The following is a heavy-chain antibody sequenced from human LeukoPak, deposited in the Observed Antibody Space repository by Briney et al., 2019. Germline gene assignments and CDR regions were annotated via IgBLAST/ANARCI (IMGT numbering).Heavy chain of an antibody. CDR2: IWYDGSNK. CDR3: ARGGGLDV. V-gene: IGHV3-33*03. D-gene: IGHD3-16*01. Sequence: PGGSLRLSCAASGFTFSNFGMHWVRQAPGKGLEWVAVIWYDGSNKYHADSVKGRFTISRDNAKNSLYLQMSNLRAEDTAVYFCARGGGLDVWGQGATVTVSS. J-gene: IGHJ6*02. CDR1: GFTFSNFG.